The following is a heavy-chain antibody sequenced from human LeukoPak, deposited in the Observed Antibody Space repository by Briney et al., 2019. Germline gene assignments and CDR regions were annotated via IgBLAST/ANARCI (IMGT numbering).Heavy chain of an antibody. CDR1: GGSISSYY. CDR3: AREAPCGGDCYSVKFDY. J-gene: IGHJ4*02. D-gene: IGHD2-21*02. CDR2: IYTSGST. V-gene: IGHV4-4*07. Sequence: KPSETLSLTCTVSGGSISSYYWSWIRHPAGKGLEWIGRIYTSGSTNYNPSLKSRVTISVDKSKNQFSLKLSSVTAADTAVYYCAREAPCGGDCYSVKFDYWGQGTLVTVSS.